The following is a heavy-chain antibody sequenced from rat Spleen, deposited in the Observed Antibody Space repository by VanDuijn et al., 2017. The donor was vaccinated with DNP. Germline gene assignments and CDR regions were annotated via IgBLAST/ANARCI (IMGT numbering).Heavy chain of an antibody. CDR2: ISYSGTT. D-gene: IGHD4-1*01. Sequence: EVQLQESGSGLVKPSQSLSLTCSVTGYSITNNYWGWIRQFPGNKMEWIGHISYSGTTSYNPSLKSRISITRDTSKNQFFLQLNSVTNEDTATYYCARHGGGPDYWGQGVMVTVSS. CDR3: ARHGGGPDY. V-gene: IGHV3-1*01. J-gene: IGHJ2*01. CDR1: GYSITNNY.